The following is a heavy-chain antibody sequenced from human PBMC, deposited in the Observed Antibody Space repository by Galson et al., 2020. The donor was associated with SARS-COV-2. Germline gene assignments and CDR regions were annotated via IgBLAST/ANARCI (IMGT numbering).Heavy chain of an antibody. V-gene: IGHV1-8*02. CDR2: MNPNSGNT. CDR3: ARGTKPSDY. J-gene: IGHJ4*02. Sequence: ASAKVSCKASGYSFTTYDINWVRQAAGQGLEWMGWMNPNSGNTGYAQKFQGRVTMTRDTSIDTAYMELTSLISEDTAMYFCARGTKPSDYWGQGTRVTVSS. CDR1: GYSFTTYD.